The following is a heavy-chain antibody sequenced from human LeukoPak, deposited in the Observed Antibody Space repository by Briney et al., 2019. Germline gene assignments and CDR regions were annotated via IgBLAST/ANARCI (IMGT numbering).Heavy chain of an antibody. CDR1: GFTFSIYG. CDR2: ISVSGDTT. CDR3: AKGAVEMATRFDP. Sequence: GGSLRLSCAASGFTFSIYGMTWVRQAPGRELEWVSAISVSGDTTYYADSVKGRFTISRDNSKNTLYLQMNSLRADDTAVYYCAKGAVEMATRFDPWGQGTLVTVSS. D-gene: IGHD5-24*01. J-gene: IGHJ5*02. V-gene: IGHV3-23*01.